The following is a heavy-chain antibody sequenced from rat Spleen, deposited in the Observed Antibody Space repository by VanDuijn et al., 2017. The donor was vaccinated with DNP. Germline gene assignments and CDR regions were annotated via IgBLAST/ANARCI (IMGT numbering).Heavy chain of an antibody. CDR1: GFSLTSYG. CDR2: IWGDGST. D-gene: IGHD1-3*01. Sequence: QVQMKETGPGLVQTTQTLSVTCTVSGFSLTSYGVHWVRQAPGKGLEWMGIIWGDGSTNYNSALKSRLSISRDTSKSQVFLTMNSLQTDDTAVYYCAEPFLTRYWGQGVMVTVSS. CDR3: AEPFLTRY. J-gene: IGHJ2*01. V-gene: IGHV2-77*01.